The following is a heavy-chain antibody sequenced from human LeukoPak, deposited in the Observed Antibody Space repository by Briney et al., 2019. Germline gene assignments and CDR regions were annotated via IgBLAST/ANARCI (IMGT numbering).Heavy chain of an antibody. Sequence: SQTLSLTCNVSWGSISRVVYYWRWIRQPPGTGLEWIGYIYYSGSTYYSRFLKSRVTISVDTSKNQFSLKLSSVTAADTAVYYCARGGVWLREVDYWGQGTLVTVSS. D-gene: IGHD5-18*01. J-gene: IGHJ4*02. CDR1: WGSISRVVYY. CDR3: ARGGVWLREVDY. V-gene: IGHV4-30-4*01. CDR2: IYYSGST.